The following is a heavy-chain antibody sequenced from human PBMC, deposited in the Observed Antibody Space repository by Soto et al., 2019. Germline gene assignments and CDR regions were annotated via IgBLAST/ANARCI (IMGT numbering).Heavy chain of an antibody. CDR3: AREGLDDAIDI. CDR1: GYTFIVYD. V-gene: IGHV1-8*01. CDR2: MNPNRGNT. Sequence: ASVKDSCKASGYTFIVYDNNWVRQATGQGLEWMGWMNPNRGNTGYAQKFQGRVTMTRNTSISTAYMEMSSLRSSDTGVYYCAREGLDDAIDIWGQGTMVSVSS. J-gene: IGHJ3*02.